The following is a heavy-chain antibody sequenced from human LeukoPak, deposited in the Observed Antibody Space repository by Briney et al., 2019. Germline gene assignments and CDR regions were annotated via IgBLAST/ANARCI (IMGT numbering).Heavy chain of an antibody. J-gene: IGHJ4*02. D-gene: IGHD5-18*01. V-gene: IGHV3-48*03. Sequence: GGSLRLSCATSGFIFSTYEMNWVRQAPGKGLEWVAHISRSGTALYYANSVKGRFTISRDNAKNSLYLQMNSLRAEDTAVFYCARISPERGYSYGPLDNYFDYWGQGTLVTVSS. CDR3: ARISPERGYSYGPLDNYFDY. CDR1: GFIFSTYE. CDR2: ISRSGTAL.